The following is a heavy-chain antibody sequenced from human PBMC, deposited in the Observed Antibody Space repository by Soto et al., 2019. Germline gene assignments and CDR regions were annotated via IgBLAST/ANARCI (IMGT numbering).Heavy chain of an antibody. CDR3: TRANWYSEY. V-gene: IGHV4-59*01. CDR1: GGSISGYY. Sequence: SETLSLTCIVSGGSISGYYWSWIRQPPGKGPEWIGYIYYNGNTNYNPSLKSRVTMSVDTSRNQISLKLTTVTAADTAVYYCTRANWYSEYWGQGTLVTVSS. CDR2: IYYNGNT. J-gene: IGHJ4*02. D-gene: IGHD7-27*01.